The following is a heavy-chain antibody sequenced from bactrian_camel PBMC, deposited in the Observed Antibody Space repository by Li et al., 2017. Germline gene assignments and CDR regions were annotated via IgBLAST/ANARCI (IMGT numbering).Heavy chain of an antibody. CDR1: RYIGRSMC. CDR3: GADDTLVRLHSNPRY. D-gene: IGHD2*01. V-gene: IGHV3S54*01. J-gene: IGHJ4*01. CDR2: IYTDLGTT. Sequence: HVQLVESGGALVQPGGSLRLSCGASRYIGRSMCMGWFRQPPGKERERVAAIYTDLGTTYYADSVKGRFTLSRNNAKTTIYLQMNSLKAEDTGMYCCGADDTLVRLHSNPRYWGQGTQVTIS.